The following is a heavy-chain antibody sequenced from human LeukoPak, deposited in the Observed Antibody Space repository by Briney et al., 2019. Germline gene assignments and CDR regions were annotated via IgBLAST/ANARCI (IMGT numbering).Heavy chain of an antibody. V-gene: IGHV1-2*02. Sequence: ASVTVSCKASGYSFTDHSMHWVRQAPGQGLEGMGWISHNSGDSNYAQKCQGRVTMTRDTSISTAYVELSRLRFDDTAVYYGARYYCTSNTCYYDFEYWGQGNLGTVSS. CDR2: ISHNSGDS. CDR3: ARYYCTSNTCYYDFEY. J-gene: IGHJ4*02. D-gene: IGHD2-2*01. CDR1: GYSFTDHS.